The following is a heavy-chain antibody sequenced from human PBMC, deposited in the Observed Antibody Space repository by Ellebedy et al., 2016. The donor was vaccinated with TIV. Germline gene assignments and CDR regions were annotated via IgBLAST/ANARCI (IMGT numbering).Heavy chain of an antibody. Sequence: PGGSLRLSCATSGFTLSHYGMQWVRQAPGEGLEWVAVIAHDGSVIHYADSVKGRFTISRDNSKNTMSLQMYSLRPEDTDVYYCAKERDPLASTSFDSWGQGNLVTVSS. J-gene: IGHJ4*02. D-gene: IGHD1-1*01. CDR2: IAHDGSVI. CDR1: GFTLSHYG. CDR3: AKERDPLASTSFDS. V-gene: IGHV3-30*18.